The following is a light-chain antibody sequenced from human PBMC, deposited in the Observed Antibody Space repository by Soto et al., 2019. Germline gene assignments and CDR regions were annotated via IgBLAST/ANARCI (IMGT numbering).Light chain of an antibody. CDR3: QAWDSSILYV. CDR2: QDD. Sequence: SYDLTQPPSVSVSPGQTASITCSGDKLGDKYAYWYQQKPGQSPVLVIYQDDKRPSGIPERFSGSNSGNTATLTISGTQAMDEADYYCQAWDSSILYVFGTGTKLTVL. J-gene: IGLJ1*01. V-gene: IGLV3-1*01. CDR1: KLGDKY.